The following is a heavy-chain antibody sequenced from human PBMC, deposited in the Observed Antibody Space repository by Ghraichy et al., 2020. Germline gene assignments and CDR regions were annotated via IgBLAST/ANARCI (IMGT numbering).Heavy chain of an antibody. CDR3: ARGGPRFGESFDY. CDR2: IKQDGSEK. J-gene: IGHJ4*02. Sequence: GGSLRLSCAASGFTFSSYWMSWVRQAPGKGLEWVANIKQDGSEKYYVDSVKGRFTISRDNAKNSLYLQMNSLRAEDTAVYYCARGGPRFGESFDYWGQGTLVTVSS. CDR1: GFTFSSYW. V-gene: IGHV3-7*01. D-gene: IGHD3-10*01.